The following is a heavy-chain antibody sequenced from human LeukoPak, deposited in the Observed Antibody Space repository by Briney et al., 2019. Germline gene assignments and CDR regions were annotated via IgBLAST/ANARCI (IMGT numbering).Heavy chain of an antibody. V-gene: IGHV4-59*11. Sequence: PSETLSLPCSVSGASNSNQYWSCVPQPPGTGLEWIGYIYNSGSTNNNPSLKSRVTISVGTSKNQFSLKLSSVTAADTAVFYCARGIGWFEELKNWFDPWGQGTLVTVSS. J-gene: IGHJ5*02. D-gene: IGHD3-10*01. CDR1: GASNSNQY. CDR2: IYNSGST. CDR3: ARGIGWFEELKNWFDP.